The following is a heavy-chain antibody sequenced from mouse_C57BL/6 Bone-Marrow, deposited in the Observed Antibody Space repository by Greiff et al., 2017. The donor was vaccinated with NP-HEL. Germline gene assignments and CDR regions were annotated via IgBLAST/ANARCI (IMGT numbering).Heavy chain of an antibody. CDR3: ARGGSYYYGYAMDY. CDR2: IYPRDGST. Sequence: VQLQQSGPELVKPGASVKLSCKASGYTFTSYDINWVKQRPGQGLEWIGWIYPRDGSTKYNEKFKGKATLTVDTSSSTAYMELHSLTSEDSAVYVGARGGSYYYGYAMDYWGQGTSVTVSS. D-gene: IGHD1-1*01. CDR1: GYTFTSYD. J-gene: IGHJ4*01. V-gene: IGHV1-85*01.